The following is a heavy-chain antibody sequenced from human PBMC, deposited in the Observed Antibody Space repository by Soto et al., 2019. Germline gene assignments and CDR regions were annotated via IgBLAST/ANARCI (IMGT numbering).Heavy chain of an antibody. CDR3: ARATKVSGSSQTRPDF. CDR2: ISQSGNT. Sequence: ASETLSLTCSIYSGSFSGYYWRWIRQPPGKGLECIGEISQSGNTNYSPSLKSRVSISIDTSKKQFSLNLASVSAADTAVYYCARATKVSGSSQTRPDFWGQGTLVTVSS. CDR1: SGSFSGYY. V-gene: IGHV4-34*01. J-gene: IGHJ4*02. D-gene: IGHD6-6*01.